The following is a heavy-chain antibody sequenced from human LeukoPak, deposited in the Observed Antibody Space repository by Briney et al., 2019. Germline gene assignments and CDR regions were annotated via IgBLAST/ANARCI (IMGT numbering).Heavy chain of an antibody. D-gene: IGHD5-18*01. J-gene: IGHJ4*02. CDR2: ISYDGSNK. CDR3: AKSYNGSRKIQLWSPPRYDFDY. Sequence: GGSLRLSCAASGFPFSSYGMHWVRQAPGKGLEWGAVISYDGSNKYYADSVKGRFTISRDNSKNTLYLQMNSLRAEDTAVYYCAKSYNGSRKIQLWSPPRYDFDYWGQGTLVTVSS. CDR1: GFPFSSYG. V-gene: IGHV3-30*18.